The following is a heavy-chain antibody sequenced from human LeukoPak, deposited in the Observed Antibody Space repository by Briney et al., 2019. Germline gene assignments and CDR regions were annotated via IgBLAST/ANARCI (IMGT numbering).Heavy chain of an antibody. V-gene: IGHV4-34*01. J-gene: IGHJ4*02. CDR2: INHSGST. D-gene: IGHD4-17*01. CDR3: ARQDYGEVD. Sequence: PSETLSLTCAVYGGSFSGYYWSWIRQPPGKGLEWIGEINHSGSTNYNPSLKSRVTISVDTSKNQFSLKLSSVTAADTAIYYCARQDYGEVDWGQGTLVTVSS. CDR1: GGSFSGYY.